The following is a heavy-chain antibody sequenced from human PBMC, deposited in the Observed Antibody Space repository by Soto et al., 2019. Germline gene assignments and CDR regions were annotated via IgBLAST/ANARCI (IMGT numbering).Heavy chain of an antibody. CDR3: AKAGCSGGTCYLYYFDY. CDR1: GFTFSNYA. D-gene: IGHD2-15*01. Sequence: GGSLRLSCAASGFTFSNYAMSWVRQAPGKGLEWVSTISGRGGNTYYADSVKGRFTISRDNSRNTLYLQMDSLRVEDSAVYSCAKAGCSGGTCYLYYFDYWGQGALVTVS. V-gene: IGHV3-23*01. CDR2: ISGRGGNT. J-gene: IGHJ4*02.